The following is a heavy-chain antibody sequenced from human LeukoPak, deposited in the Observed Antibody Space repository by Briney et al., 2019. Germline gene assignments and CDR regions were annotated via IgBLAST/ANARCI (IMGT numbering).Heavy chain of an antibody. Sequence: PGGSLRLSCAASGFTFSTYAMAWVRQAPGKGLEWVSAFSNSGETHYADSVKGRFTISRDNSKNTLYLQMNSLRADDTALYYCAKDLPMVRGFDAFDIWGQGTLVTVSS. CDR3: AKDLPMVRGFDAFDI. J-gene: IGHJ3*02. V-gene: IGHV3-23*01. CDR2: FSNSGET. D-gene: IGHD3-10*01. CDR1: GFTFSTYA.